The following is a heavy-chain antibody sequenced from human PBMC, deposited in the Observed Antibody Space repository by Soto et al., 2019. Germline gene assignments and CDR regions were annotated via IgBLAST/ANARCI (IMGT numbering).Heavy chain of an antibody. V-gene: IGHV3-23*01. CDR1: AFVFREYA. J-gene: IGHJ4*02. D-gene: IGHD3-9*01. Sequence: EVHLLESGGDLVQPGGSLRLSCVASAFVFREYAMSWVRQAPGKGLEWVSTISRGGRYTHYVDSVKGRFTISRDNSKNTLDLQMYSLRDEDTAVYYCAQDPSTGYADRWGQGTLVTVSS. CDR2: ISRGGRYT. CDR3: AQDPSTGYADR.